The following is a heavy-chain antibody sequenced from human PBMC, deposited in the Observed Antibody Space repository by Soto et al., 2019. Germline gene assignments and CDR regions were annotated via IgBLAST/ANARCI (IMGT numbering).Heavy chain of an antibody. D-gene: IGHD2-2*01. V-gene: IGHV3-23*01. CDR3: AKEAVVPAAMRYYYYMDV. J-gene: IGHJ6*03. Sequence: GGSLRLSCAASGFTFSNYAMNWVRQAPGKGLEWVSVASGSGGDTKYADSVRGRFTISRDNSRNTLYPQMNSLRAEDTAVYYCAKEAVVPAAMRYYYYMDVWGKGTTVTVSS. CDR1: GFTFSNYA. CDR2: ASGSGGDT.